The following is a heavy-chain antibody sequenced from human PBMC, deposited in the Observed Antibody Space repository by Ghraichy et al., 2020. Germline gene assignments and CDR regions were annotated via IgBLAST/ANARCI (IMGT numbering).Heavy chain of an antibody. J-gene: IGHJ4*02. D-gene: IGHD3-10*01. CDR3: AGSWDELTVYFDH. CDR1: GASISTLNYY. Sequence: SETLSLTCSVSGASISTLNYYWGWIRQPPGKGLEWIGSVYYSGNTYYNSSLESRVTISVDTSKNQFSLKLDSVTAADTAVYFCAGSWDELTVYFDHWGQGTLVTVSS. CDR2: VYYSGNT. V-gene: IGHV4-39*01.